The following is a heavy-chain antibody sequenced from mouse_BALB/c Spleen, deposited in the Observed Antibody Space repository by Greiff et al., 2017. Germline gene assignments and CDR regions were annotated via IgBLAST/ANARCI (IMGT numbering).Heavy chain of an antibody. Sequence: EVKLMESGAELVKPGASVKLSCTASGFNIKDTYMHWVKQRPEQGLEWIGRIDPANGNTKYDPKFQGKATITADTSSNTAYLQLSSLTSEDTAVYYCARIYDYDWGFDYWGQGTTLTVSS. V-gene: IGHV14-3*02. D-gene: IGHD2-4*01. J-gene: IGHJ2*01. CDR3: ARIYDYDWGFDY. CDR2: IDPANGNT. CDR1: GFNIKDTY.